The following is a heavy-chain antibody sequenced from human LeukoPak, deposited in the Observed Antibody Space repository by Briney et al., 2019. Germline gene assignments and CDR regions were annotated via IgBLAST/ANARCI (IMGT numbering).Heavy chain of an antibody. V-gene: IGHV1-2*02. Sequence: GASVKVSCKASGYTFTGYYMHWVRQAPGQGLEWMGWINPNSGGTNYAQKFQGRVTMTRDTSINTAYMELSRLRSDDTAVYYCARGPSMVRGVIYWFDPWGQGTLVTVSS. J-gene: IGHJ5*02. CDR1: GYTFTGYY. D-gene: IGHD3-10*01. CDR2: INPNSGGT. CDR3: ARGPSMVRGVIYWFDP.